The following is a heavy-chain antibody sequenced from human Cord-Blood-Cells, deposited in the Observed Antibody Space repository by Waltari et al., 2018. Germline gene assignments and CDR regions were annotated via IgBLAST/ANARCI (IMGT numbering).Heavy chain of an antibody. CDR1: GGTFRSNA. CDR2: IIPICGTA. Sequence: QAQLVQSGAEVKKPGSSEKVPCNASGGTFRSNAIRWVRQAPGQGLEWMGGIIPICGTANYAQKFQGRVTITADESTSTAYMELSSLRSEDTAVYYCARDPDYGSGSDYWGQGTLVTVSS. D-gene: IGHD3-10*01. J-gene: IGHJ4*02. CDR3: ARDPDYGSGSDY. V-gene: IGHV1-69*01.